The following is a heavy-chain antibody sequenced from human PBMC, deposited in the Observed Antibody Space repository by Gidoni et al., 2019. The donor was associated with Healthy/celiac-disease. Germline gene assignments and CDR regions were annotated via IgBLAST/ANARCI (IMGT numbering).Heavy chain of an antibody. V-gene: IGHV4-34*01. CDR1: GGSFSGYY. CDR3: ARGGPRGGEDPIPFDY. D-gene: IGHD3-16*01. CDR2: INHSGST. Sequence: QVQLQQWGAGLLKPSETLSLTCAVYGGSFSGYYWRWLRQPPGKGLGWIGEINHSGSTNYNPSLKSRVTISVDTSKNQFSLKLSAVTAADTAVYYCARGGPRGGEDPIPFDYWGQGTLVTVSS. J-gene: IGHJ4*02.